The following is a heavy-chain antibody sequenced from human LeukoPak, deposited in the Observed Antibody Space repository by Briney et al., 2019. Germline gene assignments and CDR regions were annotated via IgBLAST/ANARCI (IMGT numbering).Heavy chain of an antibody. J-gene: IGHJ4*02. Sequence: SETLSLTCTVSGVSISSYYWTWIRQPPGKGLEWIGNIDYSGNTKYNPSLKSRVTISVDTSKNQFSLKLSSVTAADTAVYYCASWGGGSYYFDYWGQGTLVTVSS. V-gene: IGHV4-59*12. CDR3: ASWGGGSYYFDY. CDR1: GVSISSYY. D-gene: IGHD1-26*01. CDR2: IDYSGNT.